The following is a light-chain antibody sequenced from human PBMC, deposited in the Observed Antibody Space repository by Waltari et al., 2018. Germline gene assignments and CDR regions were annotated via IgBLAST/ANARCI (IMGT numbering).Light chain of an antibody. V-gene: IGKV3-15*01. CDR3: QQYNNLWT. J-gene: IGKJ1*01. Sequence: EIVMTQSPATLSVSPGERATRSCRASQSVSSNLAWYQQKPGQAPRLFIYGASTRATGIPARFSGSGSGTEFTLTISILQSEDFAVYYCQQYNNLWTFGQGTKVEIK. CDR2: GAS. CDR1: QSVSSN.